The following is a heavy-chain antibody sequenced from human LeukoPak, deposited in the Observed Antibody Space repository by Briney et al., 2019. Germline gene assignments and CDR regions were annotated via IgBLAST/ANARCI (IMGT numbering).Heavy chain of an antibody. CDR1: GFTFSSYG. J-gene: IGHJ6*02. V-gene: IGHV3-30*03. Sequence: QPGGSLRLSCAASGFTFSSYGMHWVRQAPGKGLEWVAVISYDGSNKYYADSVKGRFTISRDNSKNTLYLQMNSLRAEDTAVYYCARDGGDYGMDVWGQGTTVTVSS. D-gene: IGHD3-16*01. CDR2: ISYDGSNK. CDR3: ARDGGDYGMDV.